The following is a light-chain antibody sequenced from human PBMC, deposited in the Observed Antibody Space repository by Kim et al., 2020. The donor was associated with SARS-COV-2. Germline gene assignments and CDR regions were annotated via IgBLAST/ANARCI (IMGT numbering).Light chain of an antibody. CDR2: EDN. V-gene: IGLV6-57*02. Sequence: EKTVTISCTGSSGSIASNYVQWYQQRPGSAPTTVIYEDNQRPSGVPDRFSGSIDSSSNSASLTISGLKTEDEADYYCQSYDSSNWVFGGGTQLTVL. CDR3: QSYDSSNWV. J-gene: IGLJ3*02. CDR1: SGSIASNY.